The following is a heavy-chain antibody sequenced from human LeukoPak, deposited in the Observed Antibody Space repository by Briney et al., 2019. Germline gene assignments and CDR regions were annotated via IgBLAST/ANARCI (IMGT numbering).Heavy chain of an antibody. V-gene: IGHV1-18*01. D-gene: IGHD5-18*01. J-gene: IGHJ6*02. CDR3: ARGKDTAMVMDYYYYGMDV. Sequence: ASVKVSCTASGYTFTSYGISWVRQAPGQGLEWMGWISAYNGNTNYAQKLQGRVTMTTDTSTSTAYMELRSLRSDDTAVYYCARGKDTAMVMDYYYYGMDVWGQGTTVTVSS. CDR2: ISAYNGNT. CDR1: GYTFTSYG.